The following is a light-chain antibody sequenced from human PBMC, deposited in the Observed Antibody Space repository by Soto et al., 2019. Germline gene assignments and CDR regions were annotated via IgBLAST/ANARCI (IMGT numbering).Light chain of an antibody. Sequence: EIVMTQSPAALSVSPGESATLSCRASQSVTSDVSSNLAWYQQKPGQPPRLLIYAASTRATGVPDRFSASGSATEFTLTISSLQSEDFAVYYCQQYNNWPPRGRTFGQGTKVDIK. V-gene: IGKV3-15*01. CDR1: QSVTSDVSSN. J-gene: IGKJ1*01. CDR3: QQYNNWPPRGRT. CDR2: AAS.